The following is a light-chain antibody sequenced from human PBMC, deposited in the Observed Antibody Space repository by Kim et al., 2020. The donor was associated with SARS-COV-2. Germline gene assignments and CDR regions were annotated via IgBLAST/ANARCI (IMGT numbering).Light chain of an antibody. CDR3: CSYAGGPYV. CDR1: SSDVGGYNY. J-gene: IGLJ1*01. CDR2: DVT. V-gene: IGLV2-11*01. Sequence: QSALTQPRSVSGSPGQSVAISCTGTSSDVGGYNYVSWYQQHPGKAPKLIISDVTKRPSGVPDRFSGSRSGNTASLTISGLQADDEADYYCCSYAGGPYVFGSGTKVTVL.